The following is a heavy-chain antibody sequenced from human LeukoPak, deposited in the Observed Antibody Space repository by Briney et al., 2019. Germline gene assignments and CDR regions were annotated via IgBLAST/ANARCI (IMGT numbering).Heavy chain of an antibody. CDR1: GGSINNYY. D-gene: IGHD4-17*01. CDR3: ARVLGSRSDYGDYGGYYYYMDV. CDR2: IYYSGST. Sequence: SETLSLTCTVSGGSINNYYWSWIRQPPGKGLEWIGYIYYSGSTNYNPSLKSRVTMSVDTSKNQFSLKLSSVTAADTAVYYCARVLGSRSDYGDYGGYYYYMDVWGKGTTVTISS. J-gene: IGHJ6*03. V-gene: IGHV4-59*12.